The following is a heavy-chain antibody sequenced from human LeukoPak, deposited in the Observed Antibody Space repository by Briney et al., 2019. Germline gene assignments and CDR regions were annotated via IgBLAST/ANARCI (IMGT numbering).Heavy chain of an antibody. CDR1: GGTFSSYA. CDR3: AREEQQLVLADY. J-gene: IGHJ4*02. CDR2: IIPILGIA. D-gene: IGHD6-13*01. V-gene: IGHV1-69*04. Sequence: ASVKVSCKASGGTFSSYAISWVRQAPGQGLEWMGRIIPILGIANYAQKFQGRVTITADKSTSTAYMELSSLRSEDTAVYYCAREEQQLVLADYWGQGTLVTVSS.